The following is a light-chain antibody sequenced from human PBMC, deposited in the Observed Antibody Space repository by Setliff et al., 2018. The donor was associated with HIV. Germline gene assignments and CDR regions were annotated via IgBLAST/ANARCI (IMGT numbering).Light chain of an antibody. CDR3: SSYTTSSFLYV. CDR2: DVS. J-gene: IGLJ1*01. CDR1: SSDVGGYNY. Sequence: QSALTKPASVSGSPGQSITISCMGTSSDVGGYNYVSWYQHHPGKAPKLMIYDVSARPSGVSNRFSGSKSGNAASLTISGLQAEDEAVYYCSSYTTSSFLYVFGTGTKVTVL. V-gene: IGLV2-14*03.